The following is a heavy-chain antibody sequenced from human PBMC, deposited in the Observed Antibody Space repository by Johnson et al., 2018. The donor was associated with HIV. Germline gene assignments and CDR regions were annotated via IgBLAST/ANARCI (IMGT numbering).Heavy chain of an antibody. CDR3: AKDKRGYSSSWYSAFDI. CDR1: RFTFSDYY. CDR2: IKEDGSEK. Sequence: VLLVESGGGLVKPGGSLRLSCAASRFTFSDYYMTWIRQAPGKVLEWVANIKEDGSEKYYVDSVKGRFTISRDNAKNSLYLQMNSLRAEDTALYYCAKDKRGYSSSWYSAFDIWGQGTMVTVSS. V-gene: IGHV3-7*03. D-gene: IGHD6-13*01. J-gene: IGHJ3*02.